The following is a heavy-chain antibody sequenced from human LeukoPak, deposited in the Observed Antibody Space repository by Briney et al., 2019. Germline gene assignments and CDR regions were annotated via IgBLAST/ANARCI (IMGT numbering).Heavy chain of an antibody. J-gene: IGHJ3*02. CDR1: GVTFSSYG. CDR2: IWYDGSNK. Sequence: PGRSLRLSCAASGVTFSSYGMHWVRQAPGKGLEWVAVIWYDGSNKYYADSVKGRFTISRDNSKNTLYLQMNSLRAEDTAVYYCASGGRFGELFLDAFDIWGQGTMVTVSS. CDR3: ASGGRFGELFLDAFDI. D-gene: IGHD3-10*01. V-gene: IGHV3-33*01.